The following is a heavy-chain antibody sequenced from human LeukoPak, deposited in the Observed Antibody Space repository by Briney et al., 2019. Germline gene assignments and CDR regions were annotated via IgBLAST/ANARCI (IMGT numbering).Heavy chain of an antibody. Sequence: SETLSLTCAVSVGSISSGNWWSWVRQSPGKGLEWIGEVYHNGTPNYNPSLKSRVTISADTFKNHFSPKLTSVTAADTAVYYCATAPILRGEAGEQYKYGMDVWGQGTTVTVSS. V-gene: IGHV4-4*02. CDR3: ATAPILRGEAGEQYKYGMDV. D-gene: IGHD2-2*02. CDR2: VYHNGTP. CDR1: VGSISSGNW. J-gene: IGHJ6*02.